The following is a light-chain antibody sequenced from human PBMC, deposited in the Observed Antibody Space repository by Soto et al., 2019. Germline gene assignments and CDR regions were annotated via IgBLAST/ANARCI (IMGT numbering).Light chain of an antibody. CDR1: SSDVGGYNY. J-gene: IGLJ2*01. CDR2: EAS. Sequence: QSVLTQPASVSGSPGQTITISCTGTSSDVGGYNYVSWYQHNPGKAPKLLTYEASNRPSGVSDRFSGSKSDNMASLTISGLQAEDEADYYCSSYTSTNTPVVFGGGTKVTLL. CDR3: SSYTSTNTPVV. V-gene: IGLV2-14*01.